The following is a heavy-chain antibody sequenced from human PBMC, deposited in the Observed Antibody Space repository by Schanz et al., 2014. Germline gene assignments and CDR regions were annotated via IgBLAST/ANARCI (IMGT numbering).Heavy chain of an antibody. D-gene: IGHD1-26*01. Sequence: QLQLQESGPGLVKASETLSLTCSVSGGSIKSGGYRWGWIRQPPGKGLEWIGTMYSSGSTYYNPSLKSRLTISVDTSKPQLSLRLNSATAADTAMYYCARGWEVKVFDYWGQGTLITVSS. J-gene: IGHJ4*02. CDR1: GGSIKSGGYR. CDR3: ARGWEVKVFDY. V-gene: IGHV4-39*01. CDR2: MYSSGST.